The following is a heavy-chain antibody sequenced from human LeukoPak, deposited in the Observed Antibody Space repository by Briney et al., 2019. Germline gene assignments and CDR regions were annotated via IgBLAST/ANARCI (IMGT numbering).Heavy chain of an antibody. J-gene: IGHJ4*02. V-gene: IGHV3-33*08. CDR2: IWYDGSNK. CDR3: ARKRRDGYKYYFDY. D-gene: IGHD5-24*01. CDR1: GFTFSSYG. Sequence: GGSLRLSCAASGFTFSSYGMHWVRQAPGKGLEWVAVIWYDGSNKYYADSVKGRFTISRDNSKNTLYLQMNSLRAEDTAVYYCARKRRDGYKYYFDYWGQGTLVTVSS.